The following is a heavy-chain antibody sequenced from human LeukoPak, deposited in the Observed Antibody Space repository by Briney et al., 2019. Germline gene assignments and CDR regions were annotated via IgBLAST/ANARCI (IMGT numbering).Heavy chain of an antibody. CDR2: IYYSGST. CDR1: GGSISSSSYS. J-gene: IGHJ3*02. CDR3: ARYYYDSSGYYGGDAFDI. V-gene: IGHV4-39*01. D-gene: IGHD3-22*01. Sequence: SETLSLTCTVSGGSISSSSYSWGWIRQPPGKGLEWIGSIYYSGSTYYNPSLKSRVTISVDTSKNQFSLKLSSVTAADTAVYYCARYYYDSSGYYGGDAFDIWGQGTMVTVSS.